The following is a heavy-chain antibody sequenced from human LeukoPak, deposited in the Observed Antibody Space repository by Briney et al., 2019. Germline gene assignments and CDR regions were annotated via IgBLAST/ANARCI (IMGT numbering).Heavy chain of an antibody. V-gene: IGHV4-59*01. Sequence: ASETLSLTCTVSGGSINNYYWSWIRQPPGKGLEWIGYIYYSVSTNYNPSRKSRVTISVDTSKNQFSLKLSSVTAADTAVYYCVRVRGIAGRWVFDYWGQGTLVTVSS. CDR1: GGSINNYY. D-gene: IGHD6-6*01. CDR2: IYYSVST. CDR3: VRVRGIAGRWVFDY. J-gene: IGHJ4*02.